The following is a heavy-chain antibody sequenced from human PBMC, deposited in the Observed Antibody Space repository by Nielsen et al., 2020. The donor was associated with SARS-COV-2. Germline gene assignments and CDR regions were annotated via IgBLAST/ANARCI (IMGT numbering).Heavy chain of an antibody. D-gene: IGHD3-22*01. Sequence: ASVQVSCKASGYIFNNYDINWVRQAPAQGLEWMGWMNPNNGNTGNAQKFRGRVTMTRDTSINTAYMELSSLRSEDTAIYYCTRPVYYYDSSVPQGHYWYFYGMDVWGQGTTVTVSS. CDR2: MNPNNGNT. V-gene: IGHV1-8*01. CDR1: GYIFNNYD. J-gene: IGHJ6*02. CDR3: TRPVYYYDSSVPQGHYWYFYGMDV.